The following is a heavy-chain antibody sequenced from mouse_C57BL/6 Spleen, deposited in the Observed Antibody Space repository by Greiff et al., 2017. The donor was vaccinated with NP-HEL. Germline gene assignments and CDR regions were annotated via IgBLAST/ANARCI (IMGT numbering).Heavy chain of an antibody. J-gene: IGHJ4*01. CDR1: GYTFTSYW. D-gene: IGHD4-1*02. Sequence: VQLQQSGAELVKPGASVKLSCKASGYTFTSYWMQWVKQRPGQGLEWIGEIDPSDSYTNYNQKFKGKATLTVDTSSSTAYMQLSSPTSEDSAVYYCARSSTGPGAMDYWGQGTSVTVSS. CDR2: IDPSDSYT. CDR3: ARSSTGPGAMDY. V-gene: IGHV1-50*01.